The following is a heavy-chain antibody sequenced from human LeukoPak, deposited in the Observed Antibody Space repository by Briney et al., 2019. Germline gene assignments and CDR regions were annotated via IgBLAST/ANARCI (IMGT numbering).Heavy chain of an antibody. CDR3: ARITKLASHDY. V-gene: IGHV1-18*01. CDR2: ISAYNSNT. D-gene: IGHD3-3*02. CDR1: GYTFNSYG. Sequence: ASVKVSCKASGYTFNSYGISWVRQAPGQGLEWMGWISAYNSNTNYAQKFQGRVTMTTDTSTSTAYMELRSLRSDDTAVYYCARITKLASHDYWGQGTLVTVSS. J-gene: IGHJ4*02.